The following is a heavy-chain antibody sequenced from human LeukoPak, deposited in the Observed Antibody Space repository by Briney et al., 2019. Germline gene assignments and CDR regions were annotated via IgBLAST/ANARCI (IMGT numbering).Heavy chain of an antibody. Sequence: GGSLRLSCAASGFTFSSYGMHWVRQAPGKGLEWVAVISYDGSNKYYADSVKGRFTISRDNSKNTLYLQMNSLRAEDTAVYYCAKGRASCCDYWGLGALVTVSS. CDR2: ISYDGSNK. CDR3: AKGRASCCDY. J-gene: IGHJ4*02. CDR1: GFTFSSYG. V-gene: IGHV3-30*18. D-gene: IGHD2-2*01.